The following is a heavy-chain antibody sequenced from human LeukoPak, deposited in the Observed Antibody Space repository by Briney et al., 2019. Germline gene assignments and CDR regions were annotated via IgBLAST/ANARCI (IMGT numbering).Heavy chain of an antibody. V-gene: IGHV5-10-1*01. CDR3: ARQGSLSGYDFSWFDP. CDR1: GYSFTSYW. Sequence: GESLKISCKGSGYSFTSYWISWVRQMPGKGLEWMGRIDPSDSYTNYSPSFQGHVTISADKSISTAYLQWSSLKASDTAMYYCARQGSLSGYDFSWFDPWGQGTLVTVSS. CDR2: IDPSDSYT. J-gene: IGHJ5*02. D-gene: IGHD5-12*01.